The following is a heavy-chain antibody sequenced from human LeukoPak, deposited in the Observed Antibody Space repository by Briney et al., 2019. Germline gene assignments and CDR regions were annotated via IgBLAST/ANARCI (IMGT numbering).Heavy chain of an antibody. J-gene: IGHJ5*02. D-gene: IGHD6-19*01. CDR3: ARFSGSGSGFDP. CDR2: IYYSGST. CDR1: GGSVSSGSYY. Sequence: PSETLSLTCTVSGGSVSSGSYYWSWIRQPPGKGLEWIGYIYYSGSTNYNPSLKSRVTISVDTSKNQFSLKLSSVTAADTAVYYCARFSGSGSGFDPWGQGTLVTVSS. V-gene: IGHV4-61*01.